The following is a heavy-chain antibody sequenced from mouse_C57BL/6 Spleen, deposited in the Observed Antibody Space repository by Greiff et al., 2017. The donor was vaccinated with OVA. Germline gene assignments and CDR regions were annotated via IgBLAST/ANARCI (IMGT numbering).Heavy chain of an antibody. CDR1: GFTFSSYT. V-gene: IGHV5-9*01. J-gene: IGHJ2*01. Sequence: EVQVVESGGGLVKPGGSLKLSCAASGFTFSSYTMSWVRQTPEKRLEWVATISGGGGNTYYPDSVKGRFTISRDNAKNTLYLQMSSLRSEDTALYYCARRGYNDYFDYWGQGTTLTVSS. CDR2: ISGGGGNT. D-gene: IGHD1-3*01. CDR3: ARRGYNDYFDY.